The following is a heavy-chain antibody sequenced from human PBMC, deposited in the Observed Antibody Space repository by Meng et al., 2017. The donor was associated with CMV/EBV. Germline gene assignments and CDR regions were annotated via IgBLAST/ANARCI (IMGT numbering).Heavy chain of an antibody. CDR3: ARHGMWLIRNAY. CDR1: GDSINSANTI. CDR2: IYYSKST. J-gene: IGHJ4*02. V-gene: IGHV4-39*07. Sequence: QVQLNTSAPVLLKPSDTLSLTCSGPGDSINSANTIWGWIRQPPGKGLEWIASIYYSKSTYYTPSLKSRVTIAVDTSKNQFSLRLSSVTAADTAVYYCARHGMWLIRNAYWGQGTLVTVSS. D-gene: IGHD2-21*01.